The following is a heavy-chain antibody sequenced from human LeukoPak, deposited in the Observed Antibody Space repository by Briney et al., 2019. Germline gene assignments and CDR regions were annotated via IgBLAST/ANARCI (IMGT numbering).Heavy chain of an antibody. V-gene: IGHV3-53*01. CDR1: GFTFSSYA. CDR2: IYSGGRT. CDR3: ARGFGDIPY. Sequence: GGSLRLSCAASGFTFSSYAMNWVRQAPGKGLEWVSVIYSGGRTYYTDSVKGRFTISRDNSKNTLYLQMNSLRAEDTAVYYCARGFGDIPYWGQGTLVTVSS. D-gene: IGHD3-9*01. J-gene: IGHJ4*02.